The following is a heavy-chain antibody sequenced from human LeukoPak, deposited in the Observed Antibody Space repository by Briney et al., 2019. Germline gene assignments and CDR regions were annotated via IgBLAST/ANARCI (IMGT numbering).Heavy chain of an antibody. CDR1: GFTFSRYG. D-gene: IGHD3-10*01. J-gene: IGHJ5*02. Sequence: PGGSLRLSCVTSGFTFSRYGMHWVRQAPGKGLEWVAVISYDGSNKYYADSVKGRFTISRDNSKNTLYLQMNSLRAEDTAVYYCAKDSSIAFGSGRVSWFDPWGQGTLVTVSS. CDR2: ISYDGSNK. CDR3: AKDSSIAFGSGRVSWFDP. V-gene: IGHV3-30*18.